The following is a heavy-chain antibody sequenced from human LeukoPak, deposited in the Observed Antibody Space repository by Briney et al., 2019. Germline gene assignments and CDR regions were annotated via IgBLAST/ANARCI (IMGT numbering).Heavy chain of an antibody. CDR2: IHYSGST. CDR3: ARVFGYGDYVHFDY. V-gene: IGHV4-59*01. Sequence: SETLSLTCTVSGGSISNYYWSWIRQPPGKGPEWIGYIHYSGSTNYNPSLKSRVTISVDTSKNQFSLKLSSVTAADTAVYYCARVFGYGDYVHFDYWGQGTLVTVSS. J-gene: IGHJ4*02. CDR1: GGSISNYY. D-gene: IGHD4-17*01.